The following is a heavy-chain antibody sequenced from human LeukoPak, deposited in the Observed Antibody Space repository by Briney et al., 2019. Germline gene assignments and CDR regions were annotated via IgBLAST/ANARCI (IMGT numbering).Heavy chain of an antibody. CDR3: AFNTVFGVVTSSFDI. V-gene: IGHV1-2*02. CDR1: VYTFTGYY. D-gene: IGHD3-3*01. J-gene: IGHJ3*02. Sequence: ASLNVSCKASVYTFTGYYMHSVRPAPGQGLEWVGWINPDNGGTNYAQKFKGRFTMTRDTSITTAYMDLSRLRSDDTAVYYCAFNTVFGVVTSSFDIWGQGTMVTVSS. CDR2: INPDNGGT.